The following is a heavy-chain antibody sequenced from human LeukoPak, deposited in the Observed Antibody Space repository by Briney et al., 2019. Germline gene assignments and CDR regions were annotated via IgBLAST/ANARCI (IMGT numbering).Heavy chain of an antibody. CDR1: GGSISSYY. D-gene: IGHD6-13*01. Sequence: SETLSLTCTVSGGSISSYYWSWIRQPPGKGLEWIGEINHSGSTNYNPSLKSRVTISVDTSKNQFSLKLSSVTAADTAVYYCARGRSIGTLQAVIWGLGYWGQGTLVTVSS. CDR3: ARGRSIGTLQAVIWGLGY. J-gene: IGHJ4*02. CDR2: INHSGST. V-gene: IGHV4-34*01.